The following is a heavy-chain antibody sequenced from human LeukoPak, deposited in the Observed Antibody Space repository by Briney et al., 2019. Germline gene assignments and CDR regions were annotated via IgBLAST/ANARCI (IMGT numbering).Heavy chain of an antibody. D-gene: IGHD3-22*01. CDR3: ARQNYYDSSGYHYYYYMDV. CDR1: GYSFTNYW. J-gene: IGHJ6*03. CDR2: THPGDSDT. Sequence: GESLKISCKGSGYSFTNYWIGWVRQMPGKGLEWMGITHPGDSDTRYSPSFLGQVTISADKSISTAYLQWSSLKASDTAMYYCARQNYYDSSGYHYYYYMDVWGKGTTVTVSS. V-gene: IGHV5-51*01.